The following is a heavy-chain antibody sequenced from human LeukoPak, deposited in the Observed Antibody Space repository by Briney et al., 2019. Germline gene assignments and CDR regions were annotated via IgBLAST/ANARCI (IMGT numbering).Heavy chain of an antibody. Sequence: PGGSLRLSCAASGFTSSSYAMSWVRQAPGKGLEWVSAISGSGGSTYYADSVKGRFTISRDNSKNTLYLQMNSLRAEDTAAYYCAKEEEFGVQYFDYWGQGTLVTVSS. CDR1: GFTSSSYA. CDR3: AKEEEFGVQYFDY. J-gene: IGHJ4*02. D-gene: IGHD3-10*01. V-gene: IGHV3-23*01. CDR2: ISGSGGST.